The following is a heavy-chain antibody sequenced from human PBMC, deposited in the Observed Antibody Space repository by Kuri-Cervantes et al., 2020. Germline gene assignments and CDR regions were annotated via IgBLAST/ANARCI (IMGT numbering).Heavy chain of an antibody. CDR2: IYYSGST. Sequence: ESLKISCTVSGGSISSSSYYWGWIRQPPGKGLEWIGSIYYSGSTYYNPSLKSRVTISVDTSKNQFSLKLSSVTAADTAVYYCARMEYQLLHQTNWFDPWGQGTRVTVSS. J-gene: IGHJ5*02. V-gene: IGHV4-39*01. CDR3: ARMEYQLLHQTNWFDP. CDR1: GGSISSSSYY. D-gene: IGHD2-2*01.